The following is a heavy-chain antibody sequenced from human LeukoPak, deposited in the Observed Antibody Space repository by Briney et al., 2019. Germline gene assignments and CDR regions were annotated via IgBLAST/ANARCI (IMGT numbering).Heavy chain of an antibody. CDR3: ARTRFDLAPHDAFDI. CDR2: IYYSGST. J-gene: IGHJ3*02. CDR1: GGSISSYY. D-gene: IGHD3-3*01. Sequence: PSQTLSLTCTVSGGSISSYYWSWIRQPPGKGLEWIGYIYYSGSTNYNPSLKSRVTISVDTSKNQFSLKLSSVTAADTAVYYCARTRFDLAPHDAFDIWGQGTMVTVSS. V-gene: IGHV4-59*01.